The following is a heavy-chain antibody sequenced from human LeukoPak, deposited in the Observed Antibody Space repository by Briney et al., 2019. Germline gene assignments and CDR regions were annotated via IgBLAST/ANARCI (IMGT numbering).Heavy chain of an antibody. CDR1: GYSFIGYY. J-gene: IGHJ4*02. CDR2: IKSNSGGT. V-gene: IGHV1-2*02. D-gene: IGHD1-7*01. CDR3: ARDQGGTIDY. Sequence: SVQVSCKASGYSFIGYYMHWVRQAPGQGLEWMGWIKSNSGGTHYAQKFQGRVTMTRDTSITTAYMELSRLTSDDTAVYYCARDQGGTIDYWGQGTLVTVSS.